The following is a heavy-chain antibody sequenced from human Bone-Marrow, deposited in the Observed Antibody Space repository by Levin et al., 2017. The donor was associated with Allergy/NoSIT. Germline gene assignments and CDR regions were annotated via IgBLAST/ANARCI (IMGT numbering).Heavy chain of an antibody. CDR2: ISYDGSNK. CDR3: AKLGAYGDYSLTYYYYYYMDV. D-gene: IGHD4-17*01. V-gene: IGHV3-30*18. Sequence: GGSLRLSCAASGFTFSSYGMHWVRQAPGKGLEWVAVISYDGSNKYYADSVKGRFTISRDNSKNTLYLQMNSLRAEDTAVYYCAKLGAYGDYSLTYYYYYYMDVWGKGTTVTVSS. J-gene: IGHJ6*03. CDR1: GFTFSSYG.